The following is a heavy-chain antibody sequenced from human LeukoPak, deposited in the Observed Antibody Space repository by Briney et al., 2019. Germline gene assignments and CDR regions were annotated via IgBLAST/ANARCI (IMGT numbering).Heavy chain of an antibody. J-gene: IGHJ4*02. V-gene: IGHV4-31*03. D-gene: IGHD3-10*01. CDR1: GGSINSGGYY. Sequence: SETLSLTCSVSGGSINSGGYYWSWIRQHPVKGLEWIGYIYYSGSTYYNPSLKSRVIISVDTSKNQFSLKLSSVTAADTAVYYCARGGYYGSGPNLYFDFWGQGTLVTVSS. CDR3: ARGGYYGSGPNLYFDF. CDR2: IYYSGST.